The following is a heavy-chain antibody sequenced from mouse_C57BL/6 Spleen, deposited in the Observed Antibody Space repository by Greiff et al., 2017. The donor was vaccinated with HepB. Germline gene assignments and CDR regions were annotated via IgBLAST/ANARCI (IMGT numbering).Heavy chain of an antibody. CDR2: IWSGGST. Sequence: VQVVESGPGLVQPSQSLSITCTVSGFSLTSYGVHWVRQSPGKGLEWLGVIWSGGSTDYNAAFISRLSISKDNSKSQVFFKMNSLQADDTAIYYCARGSSFLYFDVWGTGTTVTVSS. V-gene: IGHV2-2*01. J-gene: IGHJ1*03. D-gene: IGHD1-1*01. CDR1: GFSLTSYG. CDR3: ARGSSFLYFDV.